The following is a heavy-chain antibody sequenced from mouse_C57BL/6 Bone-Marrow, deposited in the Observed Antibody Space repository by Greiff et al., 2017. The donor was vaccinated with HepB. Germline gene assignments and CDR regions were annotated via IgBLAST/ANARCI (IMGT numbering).Heavy chain of an antibody. CDR1: GFNIKDDY. CDR3: TISGYYYYDY. D-gene: IGHD1-1*01. V-gene: IGHV14-4*01. Sequence: VQLQQSGAELVRPGASVKLSCTASGFNIKDDYMHWVKQRPEQGLEWIGWIDPENGDTEYASKFQGKATITADTSSNTAYLQLSSLTSEDTAVYYCTISGYYYYDYWGQGTTFTVSS. J-gene: IGHJ2*01. CDR2: IDPENGDT.